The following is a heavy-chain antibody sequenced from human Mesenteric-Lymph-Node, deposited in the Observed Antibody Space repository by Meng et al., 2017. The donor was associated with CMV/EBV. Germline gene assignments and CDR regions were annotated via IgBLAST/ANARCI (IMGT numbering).Heavy chain of an antibody. CDR3: ARDPQLSGYRYYYYYGMDV. CDR1: GYTFTNYD. J-gene: IGHJ6*02. Sequence: ASVKVSCKASGYTFTNYDINWVRQATGQGLEWMGWMNPNSGNTVYAQNFQDRVTMTRDASISTAYMELSSLRSEDTAVYYCARDPQLSGYRYYYYYGMDVWGQGTTVTVSS. V-gene: IGHV1-8*01. D-gene: IGHD3-22*01. CDR2: MNPNSGNT.